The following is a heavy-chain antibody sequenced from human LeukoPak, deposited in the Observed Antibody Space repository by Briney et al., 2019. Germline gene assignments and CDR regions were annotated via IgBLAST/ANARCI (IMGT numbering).Heavy chain of an antibody. J-gene: IGHJ4*02. D-gene: IGHD1-1*01. Sequence: ASVKVSCKASGYTFTVYYMHWVRQAPGQGLEWMGWINAYNGNTNYAQNLQGRVTMTTDTSTSTAYMELRSLRSDDTAVYYCARRQGTTLNFDYWGQGTLATVSS. V-gene: IGHV1-18*04. CDR3: ARRQGTTLNFDY. CDR1: GYTFTVYY. CDR2: INAYNGNT.